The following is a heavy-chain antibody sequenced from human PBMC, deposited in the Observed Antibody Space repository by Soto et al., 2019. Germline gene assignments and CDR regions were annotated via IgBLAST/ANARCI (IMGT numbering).Heavy chain of an antibody. D-gene: IGHD2-21*01. CDR3: ATLPTRIVVGLLAIRI. CDR2: MYHSGSP. J-gene: IGHJ4*02. V-gene: IGHV4-4*02. Sequence: SQTLSLTCAVSVGSISSTNCWTWVRQPPGKGLEWIGEMYHSGSPTDSPSLRGRAAISVDKYNNPFSLRLRSVTVADTAVYYCATLPTRIVVGLLAIRIWGEGILVTLSS. CDR1: VGSISSTNC.